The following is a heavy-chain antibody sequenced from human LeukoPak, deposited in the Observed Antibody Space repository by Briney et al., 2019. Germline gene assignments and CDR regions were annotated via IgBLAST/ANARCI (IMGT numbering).Heavy chain of an antibody. D-gene: IGHD2-21*02. CDR2: IESKTDGGTT. V-gene: IGHV3-15*04. J-gene: IGHJ6*02. CDR3: TTDLGRVVVTAIPYYYYGMDV. CDR1: GFTFSNAW. Sequence: GGSLRLSCAASGFTFSNAWMSWVRQAPGKGLEWVGRIESKTDGGTTDYAAPVKGRFTISRDDSKNTLYLQMNSLKTEDTAVYYCTTDLGRVVVTAIPYYYYGMDVWGQGTTVTVSS.